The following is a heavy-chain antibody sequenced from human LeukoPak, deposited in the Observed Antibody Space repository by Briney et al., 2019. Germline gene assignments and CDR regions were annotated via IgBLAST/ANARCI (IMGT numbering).Heavy chain of an antibody. CDR1: GFTFSSFA. Sequence: GGSLRLSCAVSGFTFSSFALSWVRQAPGKGLEWVSAISGSGGTTHYADSVKGRFTISRDNSKNTLYMQMNSLRAEGTAVYYCAREVAQLDYWGQGTLVTVSS. CDR2: ISGSGGTT. D-gene: IGHD5-12*01. CDR3: AREVAQLDY. J-gene: IGHJ4*02. V-gene: IGHV3-23*01.